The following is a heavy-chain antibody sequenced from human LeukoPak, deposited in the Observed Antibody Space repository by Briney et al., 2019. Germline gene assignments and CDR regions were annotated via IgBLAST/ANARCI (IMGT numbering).Heavy chain of an antibody. CDR1: GGSISSYY. V-gene: IGHV4-59*12. J-gene: IGHJ6*02. D-gene: IGHD3-9*01. CDR3: ARVRRDYDILTGRYYYYGMDV. CDR2: IYHSGST. Sequence: SETLSLTCTVSGGSISSYYWSWIRQPPGKGLEWIGEIYHSGSTNYNPSLKSRVTISVDKSKNQFSLKLSSVTAADTAVYYCARVRRDYDILTGRYYYYGMDVWGQGTTVTVSS.